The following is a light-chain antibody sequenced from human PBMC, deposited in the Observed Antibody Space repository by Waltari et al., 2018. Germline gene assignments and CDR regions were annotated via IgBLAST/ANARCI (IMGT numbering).Light chain of an antibody. V-gene: IGLV1-40*01. J-gene: IGLJ3*02. CDR1: SSNIGAGYD. CDR2: VNS. Sequence: QSVLTQPPSVSGAPGQRVTISCTGSSSNIGAGYDVHWYQQLPGTAPKLLIYVNSNRPSWVPDRFSGSKSGTSASLASTGLQAEDEADYYCQSYDSSLSGWVFGGGTKLTVL. CDR3: QSYDSSLSGWV.